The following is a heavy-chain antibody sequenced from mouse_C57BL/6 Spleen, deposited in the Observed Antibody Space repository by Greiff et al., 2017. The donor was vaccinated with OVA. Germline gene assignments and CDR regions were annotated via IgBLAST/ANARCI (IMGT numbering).Heavy chain of an antibody. D-gene: IGHD2-1*01. J-gene: IGHJ3*01. V-gene: IGHV5-6*02. CDR3: ARRSGNYGFAY. CDR1: GFTFSSYG. Sequence: EVKLVESGGDLVKPGGSLKLSCAASGFTFSSYGMSWVRQTPDKRLEWVATISSGGSYTYYPDSVKGRFTISRDNAKNTLYLQMSSLKSEDTAMYYCARRSGNYGFAYWGQGTLVTVSA. CDR2: ISSGGSYT.